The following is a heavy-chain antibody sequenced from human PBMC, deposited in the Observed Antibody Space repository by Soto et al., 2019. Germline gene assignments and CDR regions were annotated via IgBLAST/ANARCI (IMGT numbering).Heavy chain of an antibody. J-gene: IGHJ4*02. V-gene: IGHV3-21*01. CDR3: ARVSHGYSSGWHFDY. Sequence: GGSLRLSCAASGFTFSSYSMNWVRQAPGKGLEWVSSISSSSSYIYYADSVKGRFTISRDNAKNSLYLQMNSLRAEDTAVYYCARVSHGYSSGWHFDYWGQGTLVTVSS. D-gene: IGHD6-19*01. CDR1: GFTFSSYS. CDR2: ISSSSSYI.